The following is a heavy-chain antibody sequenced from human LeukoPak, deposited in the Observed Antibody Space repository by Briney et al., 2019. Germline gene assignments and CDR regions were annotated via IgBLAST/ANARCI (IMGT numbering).Heavy chain of an antibody. CDR2: IFPSGGEI. CDR1: GFTFSTFA. Sequence: GGSLRLSCAASGFTFSTFAMIWVRQPPGKGLEWVSSIFPSGGEIHYADSVRGRFIISRDNSKSTLSLQMNSLRAEDTAVYYCVLNLTPVAAGGILDYWGQGTLVTVSS. D-gene: IGHD6-19*01. CDR3: VLNLTPVAAGGILDY. J-gene: IGHJ4*02. V-gene: IGHV3-23*01.